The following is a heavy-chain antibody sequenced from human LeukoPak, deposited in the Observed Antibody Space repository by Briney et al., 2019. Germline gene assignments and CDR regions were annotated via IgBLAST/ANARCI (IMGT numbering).Heavy chain of an antibody. D-gene: IGHD5-24*01. Sequence: ASVKVSCKASGYTFTGYYMHWVRQAPGQGLEWMGWINPNSGGTNYAQEFQGRVTMTRDTSISTAYMELSRLRSDDTAVYYCARVMATYDYWGQGTLVTVSS. J-gene: IGHJ4*02. CDR3: ARVMATYDY. CDR1: GYTFTGYY. CDR2: INPNSGGT. V-gene: IGHV1-2*02.